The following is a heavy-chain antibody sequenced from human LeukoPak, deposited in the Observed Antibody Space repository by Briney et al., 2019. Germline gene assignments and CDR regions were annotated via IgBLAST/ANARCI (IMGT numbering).Heavy chain of an antibody. J-gene: IGHJ4*02. CDR1: GGTFSSYA. V-gene: IGHV1-69*13. CDR2: IIPIFGTA. CDR3: ARDSRDLGGTNDY. Sequence: ASVKVSCKASGGTFSSYAISWVRQAPGQGLEWMGGIIPIFGTASYAQKFQGRVTITADESTSTAYMELSSLRSEDTAVYYCARDSRDLGGTNDYWGQGTLVTVSS. D-gene: IGHD3-16*01.